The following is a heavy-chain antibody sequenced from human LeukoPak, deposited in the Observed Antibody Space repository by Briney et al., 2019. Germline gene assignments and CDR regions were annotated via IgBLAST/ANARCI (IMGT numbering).Heavy chain of an antibody. D-gene: IGHD2-2*01. V-gene: IGHV1-2*02. CDR1: GYTFTSYY. Sequence: ASVKVSCKASGYTFTSYYMHWVRQAPGQGLEWMGWINPNSGGTNYAQKFQGRVTMTRDTSISTAYMELSRLRSDDTAVYYCAREDCSSTSCQVYFDYWGQGTLVTVSS. J-gene: IGHJ4*02. CDR2: INPNSGGT. CDR3: AREDCSSTSCQVYFDY.